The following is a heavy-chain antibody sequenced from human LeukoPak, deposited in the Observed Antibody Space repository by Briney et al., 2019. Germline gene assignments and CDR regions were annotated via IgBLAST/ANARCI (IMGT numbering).Heavy chain of an antibody. Sequence: ASVKVSCKASGGTFSSYAISWVRQAPGQGLEWMGGIIPIFGTANYAQKFQGRVTITADESTSTAYMELSSLRSEDTAVYYCARGSTVYGDYSEFDYWGQGTLVTVSS. V-gene: IGHV1-69*13. CDR3: ARGSTVYGDYSEFDY. CDR1: GGTFSSYA. D-gene: IGHD4-17*01. CDR2: IIPIFGTA. J-gene: IGHJ4*02.